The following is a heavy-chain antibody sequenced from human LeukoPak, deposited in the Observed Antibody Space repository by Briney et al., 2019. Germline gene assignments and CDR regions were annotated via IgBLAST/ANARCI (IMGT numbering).Heavy chain of an antibody. V-gene: IGHV3-7*01. D-gene: IGHD3-22*01. Sequence: PGGSLRLSCAASGFTFSSYWMSWVRQAPGKGLEWVANIKQDGSEKYYVDSVKGRFTISRDNAKNSLYLQMNSLRAEDTAVYYCARDPEYYDSSGYYPYFDYWGQGTLVTVSS. CDR3: ARDPEYYDSSGYYPYFDY. CDR2: IKQDGSEK. CDR1: GFTFSSYW. J-gene: IGHJ4*02.